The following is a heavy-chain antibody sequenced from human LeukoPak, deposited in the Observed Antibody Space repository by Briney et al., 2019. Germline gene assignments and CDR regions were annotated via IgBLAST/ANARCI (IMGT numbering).Heavy chain of an antibody. D-gene: IGHD3-10*01. V-gene: IGHV3-9*01. CDR2: ISWNSGSI. J-gene: IGHJ4*02. Sequence: PGRSLRLSCAASGFTFDDYAMPWVRQAPGKGLEWVSGISWNSGSIGYADSVKGRFTISRDNAKNSLYLQMNSLRAEDTALYYCAKAATYGSGSYLPYWAQGTLVTVSS. CDR3: AKAATYGSGSYLPY. CDR1: GFTFDDYA.